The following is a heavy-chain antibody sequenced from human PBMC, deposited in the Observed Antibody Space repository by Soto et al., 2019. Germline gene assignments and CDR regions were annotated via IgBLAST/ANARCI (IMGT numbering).Heavy chain of an antibody. CDR1: GFTFSSSA. D-gene: IGHD6-19*01. Sequence: VRLLESGGGLAQAGGSRRLSCAASGFTFSSSAMNWVRQAPGKGLEWVSSIRVGGGDTFYADSVRGRFTVSRDISRNTLYLQMNSLRAEDTAIYYCAKCSVGTVRTSGWCNWFDPWGQGTLVTVSS. J-gene: IGHJ5*02. CDR2: IRVGGGDT. CDR3: AKCSVGTVRTSGWCNWFDP. V-gene: IGHV3-23*01.